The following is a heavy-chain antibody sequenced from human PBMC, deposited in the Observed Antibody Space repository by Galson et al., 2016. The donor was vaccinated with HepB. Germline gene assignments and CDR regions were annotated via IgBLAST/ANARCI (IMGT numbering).Heavy chain of an antibody. CDR3: ARGAGLRNWFDP. D-gene: IGHD2-21*02. V-gene: IGHV5-51*01. Sequence: QSGAEVKKPGESLRISCKVSGSSFNRYWIGWVRQMPGKGLEWMGIIYPGDSDTRYSPSFQGQVTISVDKSISTAYLQWSSLKASDTAIYYCARGAGLRNWFDPWGQGTLVIVSS. CDR1: GSSFNRYW. CDR2: IYPGDSDT. J-gene: IGHJ5*02.